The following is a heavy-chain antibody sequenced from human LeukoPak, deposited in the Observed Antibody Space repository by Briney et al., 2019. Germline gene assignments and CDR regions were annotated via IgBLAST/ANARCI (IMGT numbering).Heavy chain of an antibody. CDR3: AKDRYSSGWALDY. CDR1: GFTFSSYW. J-gene: IGHJ4*02. CDR2: INQDGSEK. D-gene: IGHD6-19*01. V-gene: IGHV3-7*03. Sequence: PGGSLRLSCAASGFTFSSYWMSWVRQAPGKGLEWVANINQDGSEKYYVDSVKGRFTISRDNSKNSLYLQMNSLRAEDTALYYCAKDRYSSGWALDYWGQGTLVTVSS.